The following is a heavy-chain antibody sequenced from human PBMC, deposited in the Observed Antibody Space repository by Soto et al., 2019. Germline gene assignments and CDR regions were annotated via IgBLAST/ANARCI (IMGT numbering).Heavy chain of an antibody. J-gene: IGHJ6*02. V-gene: IGHV5-10-1*01. CDR1: GYSFTSYW. CDR3: ASRLATVTTYYYYGMDV. D-gene: IGHD4-17*01. Sequence: GESLKISCKGSGYSFTSYWISWVRQMPGKDLEWMGRIDPSDSYTNYSPSFQGHVTISADKSISTAYLQWSSLKASDTAMYYCASRLATVTTYYYYGMDVWGQGTTVTVSS. CDR2: IDPSDSYT.